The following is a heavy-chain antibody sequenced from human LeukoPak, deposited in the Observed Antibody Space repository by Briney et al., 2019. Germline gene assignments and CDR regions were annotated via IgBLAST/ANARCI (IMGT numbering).Heavy chain of an antibody. CDR2: ISANNGET. CDR1: GGTFSSYA. Sequence: ASVKVSCKASGGTFSSYAISWVRQPPGQGLEWMAWISANNGETRYAQNLQGRVTMTTDTSTSTAYMELRSLRSDDTAVYYCARVPPSAHQMLSSDYWGQGTQVTVSS. J-gene: IGHJ4*02. CDR3: ARVPPSAHQMLSSDY. D-gene: IGHD2-2*01. V-gene: IGHV1-18*01.